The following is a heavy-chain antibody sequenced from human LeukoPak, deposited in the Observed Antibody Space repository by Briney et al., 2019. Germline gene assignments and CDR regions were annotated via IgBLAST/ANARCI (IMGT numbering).Heavy chain of an antibody. CDR1: GGSISSYY. Sequence: PSETLSLTCTVSGGSISSYYWSWIRQPPGKGLEWIVYIYYSGSTNYNPSLKSRVTISVDTSKNQFSLKLSSVTAADTAVYYCARVRGYDILTGYAFDIWGQGTMVTVSS. J-gene: IGHJ3*02. V-gene: IGHV4-59*01. CDR3: ARVRGYDILTGYAFDI. CDR2: IYYSGST. D-gene: IGHD3-9*01.